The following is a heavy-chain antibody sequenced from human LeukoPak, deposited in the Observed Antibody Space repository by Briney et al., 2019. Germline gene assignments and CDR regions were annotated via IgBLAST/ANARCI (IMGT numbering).Heavy chain of an antibody. CDR3: ARAPGSYGDYGPFDY. V-gene: IGHV4-30-4*08. CDR1: GGSISSGDYY. CDR2: IYYSGST. Sequence: SETLSLTCTVSGGSISSGDYYWSWIRQPPGKGLEWLGYIYYSGSTYYNPSLKSRVTISVDTSKNQFSLKLSSVTAADTAVYYCARAPGSYGDYGPFDYWGQGTLVTVPS. J-gene: IGHJ4*02. D-gene: IGHD4-17*01.